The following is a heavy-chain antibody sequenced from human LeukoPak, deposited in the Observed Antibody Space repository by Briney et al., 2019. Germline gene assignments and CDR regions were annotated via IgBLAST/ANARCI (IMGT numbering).Heavy chain of an antibody. CDR1: GGSFSSGDYS. CDR3: ARAQDFSDSSGPNYLDF. Sequence: SETLSLTCTVSGGSFSSGDYSWNWIRQPAGQGLEWIGRLFSSGTTNYNPSLKSRVTISGDTSNNQFSLKLTSVTAADTAVYYCARAQDFSDSSGPNYLDFWGQGILVTVSS. V-gene: IGHV4-61*02. CDR2: LFSSGTT. D-gene: IGHD3-22*01. J-gene: IGHJ4*02.